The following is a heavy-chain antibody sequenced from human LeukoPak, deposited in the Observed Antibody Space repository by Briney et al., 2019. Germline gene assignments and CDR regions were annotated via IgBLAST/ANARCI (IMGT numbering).Heavy chain of an antibody. V-gene: IGHV3-30*02. CDR3: VKEKTTVTSRGAFEI. Sequence: GGSLRLSCAASGFIFSDYGMHWVRQAPGKGLEWVTFIRSDGSFKSYAASVKGRFSISRDNSNNIFYVQMNNLTPEDTAIYYCVKEKTTVTSRGAFEIWGHGTMVTVSS. CDR1: GFIFSDYG. J-gene: IGHJ3*02. CDR2: IRSDGSFK. D-gene: IGHD4-17*01.